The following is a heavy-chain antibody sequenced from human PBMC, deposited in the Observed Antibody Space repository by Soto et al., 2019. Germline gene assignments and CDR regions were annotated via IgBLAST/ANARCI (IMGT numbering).Heavy chain of an antibody. D-gene: IGHD2-15*01. CDR2: ISAYNGNT. CDR3: ARDPDCSGGSCYQET. J-gene: IGHJ5*02. V-gene: IGHV1-18*01. CDR1: GYTFTSYG. Sequence: ASVKVSCNASGYTFTSYGISLVRQAPGQGLEWMGWISAYNGNTNYAQKLQGRVTMTTDTSTSTAYMELRSLRSDDTAVYYCARDPDCSGGSCYQETWGQGTLVTVSS.